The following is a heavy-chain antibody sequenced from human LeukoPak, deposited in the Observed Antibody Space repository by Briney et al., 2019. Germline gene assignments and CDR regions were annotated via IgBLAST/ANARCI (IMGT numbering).Heavy chain of an antibody. Sequence: GGSLRLSFAPPGFTFSSFGRSWFRQAPGKGLEWVANIKQDGSEKYYLDSVKGRFTISRDNAKNSLYLQMNSLRAEDSAVYYCARIAVAGIDYWGQGTLVTVSS. CDR1: GFTFSSFG. V-gene: IGHV3-7*01. CDR2: IKQDGSEK. D-gene: IGHD6-19*01. J-gene: IGHJ4*02. CDR3: ARIAVAGIDY.